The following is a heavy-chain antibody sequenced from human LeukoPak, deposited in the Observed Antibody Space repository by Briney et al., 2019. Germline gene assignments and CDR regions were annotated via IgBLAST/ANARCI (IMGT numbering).Heavy chain of an antibody. D-gene: IGHD6-19*01. CDR3: ASSSGWGGGSNYYYYYMDV. J-gene: IGHJ6*03. V-gene: IGHV1-2*02. CDR1: GYTFTGYY. CDR2: INPNSGGT. Sequence: ASVKVSCEASGYTFTGYYMHWVRQAPGQGLEWMGWINPNSGGTNYAQKFQGRVTMTRDTSISTAYMELSRLRSDDTAVYYCASSSGWGGGSNYYYYYMDVWGKGTTVTISS.